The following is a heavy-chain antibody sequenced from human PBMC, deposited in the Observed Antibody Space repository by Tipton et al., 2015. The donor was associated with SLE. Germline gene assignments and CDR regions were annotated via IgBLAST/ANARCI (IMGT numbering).Heavy chain of an antibody. V-gene: IGHV4-59*01. CDR2: IYYSGST. D-gene: IGHD1-26*01. Sequence: TLSLTCTVSGGSISSYYWSWIRQPPGKGLEWIGYIYYSGSTNYNPSLKSRVTISVDTSKNQFSLKLSSVTAADTAVYYCARSPRPVGATYYFDYWGQGTLVTVSS. CDR3: ARSPRPVGATYYFDY. CDR1: GGSISSYY. J-gene: IGHJ4*02.